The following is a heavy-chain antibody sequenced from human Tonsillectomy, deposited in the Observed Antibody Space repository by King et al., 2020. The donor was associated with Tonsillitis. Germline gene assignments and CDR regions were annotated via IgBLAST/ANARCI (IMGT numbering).Heavy chain of an antibody. D-gene: IGHD2-15*01. CDR2: MNPTSGNT. CDR3: ARVPNRFCTGGRCYFFFYFQH. CDR1: GYIFTSYD. Sequence: LQLVQSGAEVKKPGASVKVSCKASGYIFTSYDINWVRQAPGQGLEWMGWMNPTSGNTGYEQQCQGRITMTRDTSINTAFLELSSLIFEDTAVYYCARVPNRFCTGGRCYFFFYFQHWGQGTLVTVSS. V-gene: IGHV1-8*01. J-gene: IGHJ1*01.